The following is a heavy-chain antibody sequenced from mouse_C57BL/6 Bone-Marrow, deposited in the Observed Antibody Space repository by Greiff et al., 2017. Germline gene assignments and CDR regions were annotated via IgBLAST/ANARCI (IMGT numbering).Heavy chain of an antibody. CDR3: AREAYYSNWFAY. J-gene: IGHJ3*01. CDR1: GYTFTDYY. CDR2: INPYNGGT. D-gene: IGHD2-5*01. Sequence: DVKLQESGPVLVKPGASVKMSCKASGYTFTDYYMNWVKQSHGKSLEWIGVINPYNGGTSYNQKFKGKATLTVDKSSSTAYMELNSLTSEDSAVYYCAREAYYSNWFAYWGQGTLVTVSA. V-gene: IGHV1-19*01.